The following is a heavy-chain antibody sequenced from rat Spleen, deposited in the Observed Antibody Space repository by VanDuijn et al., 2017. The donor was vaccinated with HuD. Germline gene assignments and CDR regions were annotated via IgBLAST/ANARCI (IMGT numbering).Heavy chain of an antibody. CDR2: ISYSGST. J-gene: IGHJ3*01. V-gene: IGHV3-1*01. CDR1: GYSITSNY. D-gene: IGHD1-10*01. Sequence: EVQLQESGPGLVKPSQSLSLTCSVNGYSITSNYWGWIRKFPGNKMEWMGYISYSGSTSYNPSLKSRISITRDTSKNQFFLQLNSVTIEDTATYYCASHNKGIWFAYWGQGTLVTVSS. CDR3: ASHNKGIWFAY.